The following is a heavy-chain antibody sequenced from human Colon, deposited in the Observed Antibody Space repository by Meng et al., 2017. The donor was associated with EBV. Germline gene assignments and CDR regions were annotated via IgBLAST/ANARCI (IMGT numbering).Heavy chain of an antibody. D-gene: IGHD3-22*01. J-gene: IGHJ4*02. V-gene: IGHV4-30-4*08. CDR3: ARDSPVSHFDY. CDR1: GDSVATGRYY. CDR2: IYYSGST. Sequence: QVQLQESGPGLVKPSETLSLTCTVSGDSVATGRYYWSWIRQPPGKGLEWIGYIYYSGSTYYNPSLKSRVTISVDTSKNQFSLKLSSVTAADTAVYFCARDSPVSHFDYWGQGTLVTVSS.